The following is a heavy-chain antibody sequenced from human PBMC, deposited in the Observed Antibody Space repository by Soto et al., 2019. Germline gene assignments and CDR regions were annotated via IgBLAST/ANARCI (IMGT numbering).Heavy chain of an antibody. V-gene: IGHV3-23*01. CDR1: GFTFSSYA. CDR3: AKVSSITGTTSYYYGMDV. CDR2: ISGSGGST. J-gene: IGHJ6*02. D-gene: IGHD1-7*01. Sequence: EVQLLESGGGLVQPGGSLRLSCAASGFTFSSYAMSWVRQAPGKGLEWVSAISGSGGSTYYADSVKGRFTISRDNSKNTLYLQMNSLRAEDTAVYYCAKVSSITGTTSYYYGMDVWGQGTTVTVSS.